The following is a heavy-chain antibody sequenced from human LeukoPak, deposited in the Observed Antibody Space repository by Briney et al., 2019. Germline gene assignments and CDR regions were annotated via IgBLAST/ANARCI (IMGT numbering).Heavy chain of an antibody. Sequence: SETLSLTCTVSGGSINSADYYWSWIRQHPGKGLEWIGYIYYSGSRYYNPSLKSRVSISIDTSKNQFSLNLSSVTAADTAVYYCARDLGGDGFNLRNWFDPWGQGTLVAVSS. V-gene: IGHV4-31*03. CDR1: GGSINSADYY. J-gene: IGHJ5*02. CDR3: ARDLGGDGFNLRNWFDP. CDR2: IYYSGSR. D-gene: IGHD5-24*01.